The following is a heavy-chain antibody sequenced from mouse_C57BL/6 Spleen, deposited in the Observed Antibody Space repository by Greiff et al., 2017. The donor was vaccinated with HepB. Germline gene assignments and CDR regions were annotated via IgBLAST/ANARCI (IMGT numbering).Heavy chain of an antibody. J-gene: IGHJ3*01. CDR1: GFSLTSYG. Sequence: VQRVESGPGLVQPSQSLSITCTVSGFSLTSYGVHWVRQSPGKGLEWLGVIGSGGSTDYNAAFISRLSIRKDNSKSQVFFKMNSLQADDTVIYYCASNWDYFSWFAYWGQGTLVTVSA. V-gene: IGHV2-2*01. D-gene: IGHD1-1*01. CDR3: ASNWDYFSWFAY. CDR2: IGSGGST.